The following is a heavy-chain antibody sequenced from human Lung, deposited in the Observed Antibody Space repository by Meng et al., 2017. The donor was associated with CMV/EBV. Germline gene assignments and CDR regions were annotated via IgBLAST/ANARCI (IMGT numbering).Heavy chain of an antibody. V-gene: IGHV3-23*01. CDR2: ISGGGGTT. Sequence: SXAASGFTFSSYAMSWVRQAPGKGLEWVSAISGGGGTTDFADSVKGRFTISRDNSKNTLYLQMYSLRAEDTAVYYCAKEPTYQRYSGSYLDYWGQGTLVTVSS. CDR1: GFTFSSYA. CDR3: AKEPTYQRYSGSYLDY. D-gene: IGHD1-26*01. J-gene: IGHJ4*02.